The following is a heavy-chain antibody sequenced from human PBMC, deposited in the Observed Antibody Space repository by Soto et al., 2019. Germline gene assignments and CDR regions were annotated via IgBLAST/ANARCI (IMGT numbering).Heavy chain of an antibody. V-gene: IGHV4-30-4*01. Sequence: SETLSLTCTVSGGSISSGDYYWSWIRQPPGKGLEWIGYIYYSGSTYYNPSLKGRVTISVDTSKNQFSLKLSSVTAADTAVYYCAREGYCTNGVCYTNYYYGMDVWGQGTTVTVSS. CDR1: GGSISSGDYY. CDR2: IYYSGST. D-gene: IGHD2-8*01. J-gene: IGHJ6*02. CDR3: AREGYCTNGVCYTNYYYGMDV.